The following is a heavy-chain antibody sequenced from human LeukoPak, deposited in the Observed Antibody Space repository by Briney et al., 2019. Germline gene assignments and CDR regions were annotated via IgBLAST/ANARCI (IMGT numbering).Heavy chain of an antibody. CDR2: ISGDGGST. Sequence: PGGSLRLSCAASGFILYVYDMYWAREAPGKGLEWGSLISGDGGSTYYADSVTGRFTISRDNSKNSLFLQMNSLRTEDTAFYYCAKDILSEQWHDAFDIWGQGTMVTVSS. V-gene: IGHV3-43*02. D-gene: IGHD6-19*01. J-gene: IGHJ3*02. CDR3: AKDILSEQWHDAFDI. CDR1: GFILYVYD.